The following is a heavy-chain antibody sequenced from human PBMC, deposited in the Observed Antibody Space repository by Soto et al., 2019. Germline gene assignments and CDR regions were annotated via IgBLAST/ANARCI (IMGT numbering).Heavy chain of an antibody. CDR1: GGTFSSYA. CDR2: IIPIFGTA. Sequence: ASVKVSCTPSGGTFSSYAISWVRQAPGQGLEWMGGIIPIFGTANYAQKFQGRVTITADESTSTAYMELSSLSSEDTAVYYCARDRRYGGNLYYFDYWGQGTLVTVSS. V-gene: IGHV1-69*13. J-gene: IGHJ4*02. CDR3: ARDRRYGGNLYYFDY. D-gene: IGHD4-17*01.